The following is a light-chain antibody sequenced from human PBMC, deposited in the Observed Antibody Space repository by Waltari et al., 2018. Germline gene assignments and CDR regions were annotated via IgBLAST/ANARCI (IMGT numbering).Light chain of an antibody. CDR3: MQGTRWPWT. CDR2: KVC. J-gene: IGKJ1*01. Sequence: DVVMTQSPLSLPVTLGQPASISCRSSQSLVYRDGNIYLNWFPQRPGQSPRRLIYKVCNRDSGVSDRFSGSGSDTDFTLRISRVEAEDVGVYYCMQGTRWPWTFGQGTKVEIK. V-gene: IGKV2-30*01. CDR1: QSLVYRDGNIY.